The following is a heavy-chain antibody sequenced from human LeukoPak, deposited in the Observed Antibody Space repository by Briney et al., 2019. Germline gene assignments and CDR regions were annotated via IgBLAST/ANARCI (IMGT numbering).Heavy chain of an antibody. V-gene: IGHV1-8*01. CDR2: MNPNSGNT. J-gene: IGHJ4*02. D-gene: IGHD1-26*01. CDR1: GYTFTSYD. Sequence: GASVKVSCKASGYTFTSYDINWVRQATGQGLEWMGWMNPNSGNTGYAQKFQGRVTMTRNTSISTAYMELSSLRSEDTAVYYCARGGFLVGATSRWVEVFDYWGQGTLVTVSS. CDR3: ARGGFLVGATSRWVEVFDY.